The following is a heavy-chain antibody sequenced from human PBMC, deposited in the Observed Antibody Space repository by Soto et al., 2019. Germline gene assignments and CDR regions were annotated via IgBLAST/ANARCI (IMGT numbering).Heavy chain of an antibody. CDR1: GFTFGDYA. D-gene: IGHD2-21*02. CDR3: TRDRGRCGGDCYLSDP. CDR2: IRSKAYGGTT. Sequence: GGSLRLSCTASGFTFGDYAMSWFRQAPGKGLEWVGFIRSKAYGGTTEYAASVKGRFTISRDDSKSIAYLQMNSLKTEDTAVYYCTRDRGRCGGDCYLSDPWGQGTLVTVSS. V-gene: IGHV3-49*03. J-gene: IGHJ5*02.